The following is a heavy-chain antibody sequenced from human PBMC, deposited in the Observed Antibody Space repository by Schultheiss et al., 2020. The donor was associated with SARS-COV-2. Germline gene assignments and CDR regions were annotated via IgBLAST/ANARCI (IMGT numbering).Heavy chain of an antibody. D-gene: IGHD2-2*01. J-gene: IGHJ6*03. V-gene: IGHV3-74*01. Sequence: GGSLRLSCAASGFTFSSYWMHWVRQAPGKGLVWVSRINSDGSSTSYADSVKGRFTISRDNAKNTLYLQMNSLRAEDTAVYYCARVTEDIVVVPAAKKTKYYYYMDVWGKGTTVTVSS. CDR3: ARVTEDIVVVPAAKKTKYYYYMDV. CDR1: GFTFSSYW. CDR2: INSDGSST.